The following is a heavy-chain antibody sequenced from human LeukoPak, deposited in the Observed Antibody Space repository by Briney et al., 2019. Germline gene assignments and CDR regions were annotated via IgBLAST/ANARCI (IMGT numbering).Heavy chain of an antibody. Sequence: GGSLRLSCAASAFTFSSYAMHWVRQAPGKGLEWVSSISSSSSYIYYADSVKGRFTISRDNAKNSLYLQMNSLRAEDTAVYYCARDQGNGYFDYWGQGTLVTVSS. J-gene: IGHJ4*02. V-gene: IGHV3-21*01. CDR1: AFTFSSYA. CDR2: ISSSSSYI. D-gene: IGHD2-8*01. CDR3: ARDQGNGYFDY.